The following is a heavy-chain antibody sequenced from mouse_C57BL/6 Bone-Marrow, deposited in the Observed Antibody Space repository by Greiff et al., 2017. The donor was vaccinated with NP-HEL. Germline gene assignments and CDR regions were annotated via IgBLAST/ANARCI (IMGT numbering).Heavy chain of an antibody. J-gene: IGHJ1*03. V-gene: IGHV1-82*01. CDR1: GYAFSSSW. CDR2: IYPGDGDT. D-gene: IGHD1-1*01. CDR3: ARFITTVVGYFDV. Sequence: QVQLQQSGPELVKPGASVKISCKASGYAFSSSWMNWVKQRPGKGLEWIGRIYPGDGDTNYNGKFKGEATLTADKSSSTAYMQLSSLTSEDSAVYFCARFITTVVGYFDVWGTGTTVTVSS.